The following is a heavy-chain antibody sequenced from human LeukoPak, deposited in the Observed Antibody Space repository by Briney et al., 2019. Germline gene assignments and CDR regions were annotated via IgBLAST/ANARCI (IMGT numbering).Heavy chain of an antibody. CDR3: ARAVVLSYCGGDCYSREDY. CDR1: GGSVSSGSYY. CDR2: IYYSGST. Sequence: SETLSLTCTVSGGSVSSGSYYWSWIRQPPGKGREWIGYIYYSGSTNYNPSLKSRVTISVDTSKNQFSLKLSSVTAADTAVYYCARAVVLSYCGGDCYSREDYWGQGTLVTVSS. D-gene: IGHD2-21*02. V-gene: IGHV4-61*01. J-gene: IGHJ4*02.